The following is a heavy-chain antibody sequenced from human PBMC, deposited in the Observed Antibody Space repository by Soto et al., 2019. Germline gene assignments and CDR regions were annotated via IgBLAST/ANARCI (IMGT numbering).Heavy chain of an antibody. CDR2: ISKDGGKK. V-gene: IGHV3-30*03. D-gene: IGHD3-3*01. CDR3: ARECGEGLARVVDV. J-gene: IGHJ6*02. CDR1: GFTFSSCD. Sequence: QVQLVESGGGVVQPGRSLSLSCAASGFTFSSCDMHWVRQAPGKGLEWVAVISKDGGKKIYADSVKGRFNISRENSKNTLYLQMKGLGAEDTAVYYCARECGEGLARVVDVWGQGTTVTVSS.